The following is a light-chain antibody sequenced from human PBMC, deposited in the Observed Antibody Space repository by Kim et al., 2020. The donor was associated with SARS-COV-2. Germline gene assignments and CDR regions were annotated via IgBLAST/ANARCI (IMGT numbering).Light chain of an antibody. Sequence: GQRATISCSGNSSNIASYYVYWYQQLPGTAPRLLIYRNTQRPSGVPDRFSGSKSGTSASLAIGGLRSEDEADYYCSAWDDSLSGALFGGGTQLTVL. V-gene: IGLV1-47*01. CDR2: RNT. CDR3: SAWDDSLSGAL. J-gene: IGLJ2*01. CDR1: SSNIASYY.